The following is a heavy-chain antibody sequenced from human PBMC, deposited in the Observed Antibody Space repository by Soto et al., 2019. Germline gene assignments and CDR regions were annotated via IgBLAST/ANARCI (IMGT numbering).Heavy chain of an antibody. Sequence: EVHLVESGGGLVQPGGSLRLSCAASGFNFGTYWMTWVRQAPGKGLEWVANIIKDGSEKSYVDSVKGRFTISRDNAKNSLYLEMNSLRVEDTAVYYCARDWGGLGYWGQGTLVTVSS. CDR2: IIKDGSEK. J-gene: IGHJ4*02. CDR3: ARDWGGLGY. V-gene: IGHV3-7*03. D-gene: IGHD3-10*01. CDR1: GFNFGTYW.